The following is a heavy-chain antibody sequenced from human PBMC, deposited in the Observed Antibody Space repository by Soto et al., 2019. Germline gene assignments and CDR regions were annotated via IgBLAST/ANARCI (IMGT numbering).Heavy chain of an antibody. D-gene: IGHD3-16*02. J-gene: IGHJ4*01. Sequence: ASVKVYCKASGYTFTSYDINWVRQATGQGLEWMGWMNPNSGNTGYAQKFQGRVTMTRNTSISTAYMELSSLRSEDTAVYYCARGSQGGFDDYLWGSYRPPWVYWG. CDR2: MNPNSGNT. CDR1: GYTFTSYD. CDR3: ARGSQGGFDDYLWGSYRPPWVY. V-gene: IGHV1-8*01.